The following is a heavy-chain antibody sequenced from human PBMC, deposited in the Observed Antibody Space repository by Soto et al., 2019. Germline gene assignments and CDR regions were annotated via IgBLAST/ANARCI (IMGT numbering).Heavy chain of an antibody. D-gene: IGHD1-26*01. J-gene: IGHJ3*02. CDR3: ATDSGSYLVAFDI. CDR2: IYYSGST. CDR1: GGSISSGDYY. Sequence: QVQLQESGPGLVKPSQTLSLTCTVSGGSISSGDYYWSWIRQPPGKGLEWIGYIYYSGSTYYNPSLKSRVTISVDTSKNQFSLKLRSVTAADTAVYYCATDSGSYLVAFDIWGQGTMVTVSS. V-gene: IGHV4-30-4*01.